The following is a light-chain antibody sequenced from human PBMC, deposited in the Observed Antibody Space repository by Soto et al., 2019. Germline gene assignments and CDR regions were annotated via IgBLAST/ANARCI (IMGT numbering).Light chain of an antibody. CDR1: QSVSSY. Sequence: EIVMTQSPATLSVSPGERVTLSCRSSQSVSSYLAWYQQKPGQAPRLLIYGASTGATGIPARFSGSGSGTEFILTISSLQSEDFAVYYCQQYDKWPTWTFGQGTKVDIK. V-gene: IGKV3-15*01. CDR3: QQYDKWPTWT. CDR2: GAS. J-gene: IGKJ1*01.